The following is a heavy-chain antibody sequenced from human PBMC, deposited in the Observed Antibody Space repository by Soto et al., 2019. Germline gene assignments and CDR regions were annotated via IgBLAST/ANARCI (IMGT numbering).Heavy chain of an antibody. CDR3: ARGTRATEFDY. D-gene: IGHD2-2*01. CDR2: IYYSGST. Sequence: SETLSLTCTVSGGSISSGGYYWSWIRQHPGKGLEWIGNIYYSGSTYYNPSLKSRVTISVDTSKNQFSLKLSSVTAADTAVYYCARGTRATEFDYWGQGTLVTVSS. CDR1: GGSISSGGYY. V-gene: IGHV4-31*03. J-gene: IGHJ4*02.